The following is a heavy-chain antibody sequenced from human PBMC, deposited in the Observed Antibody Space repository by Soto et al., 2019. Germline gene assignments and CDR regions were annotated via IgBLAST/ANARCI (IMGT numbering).Heavy chain of an antibody. J-gene: IGHJ5*02. Sequence: PLEILSLTCAVYGGSFSGYYWSWIRQPPGKGLEWIGEINHSGSTNYNPSLKSRVTISVDTSKNQFSLKLSSVTAADTAVYYCARDIVVVPAARKAWFDPWGQGTLVTVSS. V-gene: IGHV4-34*01. CDR3: ARDIVVVPAARKAWFDP. CDR2: INHSGST. D-gene: IGHD2-2*01. CDR1: GGSFSGYY.